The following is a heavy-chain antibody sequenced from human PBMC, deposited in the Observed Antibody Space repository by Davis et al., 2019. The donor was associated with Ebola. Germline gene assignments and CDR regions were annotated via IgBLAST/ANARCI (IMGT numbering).Heavy chain of an antibody. D-gene: IGHD4-17*01. CDR3: ARHDYGDSHFDY. J-gene: IGHJ4*02. CDR1: GFTFSSYA. Sequence: GGSLRLSCAASGFTFSSYAMHWVRQAPGKGLEWVAVISYDGSNKYYADSVKGRFTISRDNAKNSLYLQMNSLRDEDTAVYYCARHDYGDSHFDYWGQGTLVTVSS. CDR2: ISYDGSNK. V-gene: IGHV3-30*04.